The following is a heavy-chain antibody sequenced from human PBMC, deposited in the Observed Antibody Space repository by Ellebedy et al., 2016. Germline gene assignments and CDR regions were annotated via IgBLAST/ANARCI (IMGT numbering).Heavy chain of an antibody. CDR3: ARKKASPPDY. Sequence: SETLSLXXAVYGWSFSGYYWSWIRQPPGKGLEWIGEINHSGSTNYNPSLKSRVTISVDTSKNQFSLKLSSVTAADTAVYYCARKKASPPDYWGQGTLVTVSS. CDR1: GWSFSGYY. V-gene: IGHV4-34*01. D-gene: IGHD5-24*01. CDR2: INHSGST. J-gene: IGHJ4*02.